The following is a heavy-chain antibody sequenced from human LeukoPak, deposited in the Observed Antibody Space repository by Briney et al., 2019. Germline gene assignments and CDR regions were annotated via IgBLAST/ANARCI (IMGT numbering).Heavy chain of an antibody. J-gene: IGHJ4*02. D-gene: IGHD1-26*01. CDR1: GFTFSDHY. Sequence: GGSLRLSCAASGFTFSDHYMDWVRQAPGKGLEWVGRIRNKANSYTTEYAASGKGRFTISRDDSKNPLYLQMNSLKTEDTAVYYCARRGLSVGAIDYWGQGTPVTVSS. CDR3: ARRGLSVGAIDY. CDR2: IRNKANSYTT. V-gene: IGHV3-72*01.